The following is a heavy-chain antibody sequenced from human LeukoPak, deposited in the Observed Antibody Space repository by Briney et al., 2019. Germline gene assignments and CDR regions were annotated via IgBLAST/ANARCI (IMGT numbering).Heavy chain of an antibody. CDR1: GFTFSSYS. Sequence: AGGSLRLSCAASGFTFSSYSMNWVRQAPGKGLEWVSSISSSSSYIYYADSVKGRFTISRDNAKNSLYLQMNSLRAEDTAVYYCARTISSSWSVDVWGQGTTVTVSS. V-gene: IGHV3-21*01. J-gene: IGHJ6*02. CDR2: ISSSSSYI. CDR3: ARTISSSWSVDV. D-gene: IGHD6-13*01.